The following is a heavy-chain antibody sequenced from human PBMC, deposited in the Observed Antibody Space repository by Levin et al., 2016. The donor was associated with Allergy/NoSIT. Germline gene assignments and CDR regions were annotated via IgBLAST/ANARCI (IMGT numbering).Heavy chain of an antibody. D-gene: IGHD2-15*01. J-gene: IGHJ4*02. CDR3: AKDSGGSWIFHY. CDR2: ISGSGGST. V-gene: IGHV3-23*01. Sequence: VRQAPGKGLEWVSAISGSGGSTYYADSVKGRFTISRDNSKNTLYLQMNSLRAEDTAVYYCAKDSGGSWIFHYWGQGTLVTVSS.